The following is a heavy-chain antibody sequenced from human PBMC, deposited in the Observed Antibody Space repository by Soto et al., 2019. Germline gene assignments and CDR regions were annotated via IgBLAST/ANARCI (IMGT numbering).Heavy chain of an antibody. J-gene: IGHJ3*01. Sequence: DVQLLESGGGLVQPGGSLRLACAASGFTFGNYAINWVRLAPGKGLEWVSGISGGGGSTYYADSVKGRFTIFRDTSKNTVFLQMNSLRADDTAVYYCAKGFIVVVTVLRPDDAFDVCGQGTMVTVSS. V-gene: IGHV3-23*01. CDR3: AKGFIVVVTVLRPDDAFDV. D-gene: IGHD2-21*02. CDR1: GFTFGNYA. CDR2: ISGGGGST.